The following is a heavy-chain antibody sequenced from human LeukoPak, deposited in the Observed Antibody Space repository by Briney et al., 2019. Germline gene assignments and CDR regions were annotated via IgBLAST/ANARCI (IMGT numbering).Heavy chain of an antibody. J-gene: IGHJ4*02. V-gene: IGHV1-69*05. CDR3: ARHPHKMYYYDSSGYYNYFDY. CDR2: IIPIFGTA. Sequence: SVKVSCKASRGTFSSYAISWVRQAPGQRLEWMGRIIPIFGTANYAQKFQGRVTITTDEATSTAYMELSSLRSEDTAVYYCARHPHKMYYYDSSGYYNYFDYWGQGTLVTVSS. D-gene: IGHD3-22*01. CDR1: RGTFSSYA.